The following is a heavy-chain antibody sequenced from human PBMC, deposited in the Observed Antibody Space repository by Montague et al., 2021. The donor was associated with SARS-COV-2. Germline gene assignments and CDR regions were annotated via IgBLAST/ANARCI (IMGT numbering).Heavy chain of an antibody. CDR3: ARHGPYYEISTGYFRPYYFDH. D-gene: IGHD3-9*01. J-gene: IGHJ4*02. V-gene: IGHV4-39*01. Sequence: SETLSLTCSVSGGTLSSTSCNWGRIRQPPGRGREWIGTIHYSERPYYXPSLQSRVTISADRSKNRFSLNLGSVTASDTAVYYCARHGPYYEISTGYFRPYYFDHWGQGSLVTVAS. CDR2: IHYSERP. CDR1: GGTLSSTSCN.